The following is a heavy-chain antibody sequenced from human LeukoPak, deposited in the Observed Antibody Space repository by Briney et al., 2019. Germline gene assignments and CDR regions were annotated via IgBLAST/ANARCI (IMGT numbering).Heavy chain of an antibody. CDR2: ISYDGSNK. V-gene: IGHV3-30*18. CDR1: GFTFSSYG. CDR3: AKGTYYDSSGYSDY. J-gene: IGHJ4*02. D-gene: IGHD3-22*01. Sequence: PGGSLRLPCAASGFTFSSYGMHWVRQAPGKGLEWVAVISYDGSNKYYADSVKGRFTISRDNSKNTLYLQMNSLRAEDTAVYYCAKGTYYDSSGYSDYWGQGTLVTVSS.